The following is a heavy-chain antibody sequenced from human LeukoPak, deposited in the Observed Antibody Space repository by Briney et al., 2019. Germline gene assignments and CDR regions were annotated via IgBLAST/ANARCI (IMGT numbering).Heavy chain of an antibody. CDR2: IYSGGST. Sequence: GALRPPWSGSGFTVSRNYMSRVRQAPGKGLEWGSVIYSGGSTYYADSVKGRFTISRDNSKNTLYLQMNSLRAEDTAVYYCASPRVRSAFDIWGQGTMVTVSS. J-gene: IGHJ3*02. D-gene: IGHD1-1*01. CDR1: GFTVSRNY. CDR3: ASPRVRSAFDI. V-gene: IGHV3-53*01.